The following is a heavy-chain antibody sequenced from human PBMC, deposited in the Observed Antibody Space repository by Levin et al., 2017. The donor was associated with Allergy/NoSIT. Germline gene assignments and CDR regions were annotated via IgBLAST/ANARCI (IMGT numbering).Heavy chain of an antibody. CDR2: IRSKANSYAT. CDR1: GFTFSGSA. CDR3: IGSNGDYGFRGRY. D-gene: IGHD4-17*01. Sequence: GGSLRLSCAASGFTFSGSAMHWVRQASGKGLEWVGRIRSKANSYATAYAASVKGRFTISRDDSKNTAYLQMNSLKTEDTAVYYCIGSNGDYGFRGRYWGQGTLVTVSS. V-gene: IGHV3-73*01. J-gene: IGHJ4*02.